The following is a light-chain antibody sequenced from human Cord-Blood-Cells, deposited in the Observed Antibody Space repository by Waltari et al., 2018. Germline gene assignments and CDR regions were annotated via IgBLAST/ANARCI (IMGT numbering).Light chain of an antibody. CDR1: SSAFGSYNL. Sequence: QSALTQPASVSGSPGQSITIPCTGTSSAFGSYNLVSWYQQHPGKAPKLMIYEGSKRPSGVSNRFSGSKSGNTASLTISGLQAEDEADYYCCSYAGSSTLVFGGGTKLTVL. J-gene: IGLJ2*01. V-gene: IGLV2-23*01. CDR2: EGS. CDR3: CSYAGSSTLV.